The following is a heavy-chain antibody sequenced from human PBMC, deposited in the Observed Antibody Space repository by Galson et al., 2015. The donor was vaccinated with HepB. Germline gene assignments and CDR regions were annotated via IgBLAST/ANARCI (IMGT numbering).Heavy chain of an antibody. J-gene: IGHJ3*02. CDR1: GFTFSGSI. V-gene: IGHV3-73*01. Sequence: SLRLSCAASGFTFSGSIMHWVRQASGRGLEWVGRIGNKADSYATVYVASVKGRFTISRDDSKNTAYLQMNSLKTEDTAVYYCTSVIDGIWGQGTMVTVSS. CDR2: IGNKADSYAT. CDR3: TSVIDGI. D-gene: IGHD4-11*01.